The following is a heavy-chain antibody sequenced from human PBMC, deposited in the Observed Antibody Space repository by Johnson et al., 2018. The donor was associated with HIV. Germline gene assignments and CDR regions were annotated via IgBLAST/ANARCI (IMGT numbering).Heavy chain of an antibody. D-gene: IGHD3-22*01. CDR3: ARDGQDRDDAFDI. J-gene: IGHJ3*02. CDR1: GFTVSSNY. V-gene: IGHV3-53*01. CDR2: IYSGGST. Sequence: VQLVESGGGLIQPGGSLRLSCAASGFTVSSNYMSWVRQAPGQGLEWVSVIYSGGSTYYADSVKGRFTISRDNSKNTLYLQMNSLRAEDTAVYYCARDGQDRDDAFDIWGQGTMVTVSS.